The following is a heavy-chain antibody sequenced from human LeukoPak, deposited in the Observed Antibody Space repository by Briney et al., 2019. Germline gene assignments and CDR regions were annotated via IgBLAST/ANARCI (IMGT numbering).Heavy chain of an antibody. CDR2: IYPGDSDT. CDR3: ARWDYYYYYMDV. V-gene: IGHV5-51*01. Sequence: GESLKISCKGSGYSFTSYWIGWVRQMPGKGLEWMGIIYPGDSDTTYSPSFQGQVTIAADKSISTAYLQWTSLKASDTAMYYCARWDYYYYYMDVWGKGTTVTISS. CDR1: GYSFTSYW. J-gene: IGHJ6*03.